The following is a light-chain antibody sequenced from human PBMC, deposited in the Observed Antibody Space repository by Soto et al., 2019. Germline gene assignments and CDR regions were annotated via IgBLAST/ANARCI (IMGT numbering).Light chain of an antibody. J-gene: IGKJ1*01. V-gene: IGKV3-15*01. CDR1: QSISGN. CDR3: QQYNKWPLT. Sequence: EIVLTHSPGTLSLSPWERATRSCMASQSISGNYLAWYQQKPGQAPRLLIYGASTRATGIPIRFSGSASGTEFTLTISSLQSEDFTVYYCQQYNKWPLTFGQGTKVDI. CDR2: GAS.